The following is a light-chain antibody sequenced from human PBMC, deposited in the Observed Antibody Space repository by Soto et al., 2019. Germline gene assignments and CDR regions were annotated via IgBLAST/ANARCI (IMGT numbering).Light chain of an antibody. Sequence: DIQMTQSPSSLSASVGDRVTITCRASQSISSYLNWYQQKPGKAPKLLIYAASSLQSGVPSRFSGSGSGTDFTLTISSLQPEDFATYYCQQSYSTPSSTFGGGTKVDIK. J-gene: IGKJ4*01. CDR1: QSISSY. V-gene: IGKV1-39*01. CDR3: QQSYSTPSST. CDR2: AAS.